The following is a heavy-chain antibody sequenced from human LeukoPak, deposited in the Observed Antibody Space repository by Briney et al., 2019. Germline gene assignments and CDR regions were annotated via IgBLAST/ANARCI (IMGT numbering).Heavy chain of an antibody. CDR3: ARDRRSGLGHAFDI. V-gene: IGHV3-53*01. Sequence: PGGSLRLSSAASEFTVSSTYITWLRQAPGKGLEWVSVIYPGSSALYADSVQGRFTISRDISQNIVYLQINNLRAEDTAVYYCARDRRSGLGHAFDIWGQGTMVTVSS. D-gene: IGHD3-3*01. CDR2: IYPGSSA. CDR1: EFTVSSTY. J-gene: IGHJ3*02.